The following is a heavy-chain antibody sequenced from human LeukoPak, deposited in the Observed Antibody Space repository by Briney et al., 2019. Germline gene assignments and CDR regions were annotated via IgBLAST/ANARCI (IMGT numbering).Heavy chain of an antibody. J-gene: IGHJ5*02. CDR1: GYSISSGYY. D-gene: IGHD6-13*01. CDR2: IYHSGST. CDR3: ARDSSSWQKEGYNWFDP. V-gene: IGHV4-38-2*02. Sequence: SETLSLTCTVSGYSISSGYYWGWIRQPPGRGLEWIGSIYHSGSTYYNPSLKSRVTISVDTSKNQFSPKLSSVTAADTAVYYCARDSSSWQKEGYNWFDPWGQGTLVTVSS.